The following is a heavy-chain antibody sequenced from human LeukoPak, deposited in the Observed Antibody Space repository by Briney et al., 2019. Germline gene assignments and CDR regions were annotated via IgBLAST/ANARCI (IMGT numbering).Heavy chain of an antibody. J-gene: IGHJ6*02. V-gene: IGHV3-23*01. CDR3: AKARRIQLWSPYYYGMDV. CDR2: ISGSGGST. Sequence: GGPLRLSCAASGFTFSSYAMSWVRQAPGKGLERVSAISGSGGSTYYADSVKGRFTISRDNSKNTLYLQMNSLRAEDTAVYYCAKARRIQLWSPYYYGMDVWGQGTTVTVSS. D-gene: IGHD5-18*01. CDR1: GFTFSSYA.